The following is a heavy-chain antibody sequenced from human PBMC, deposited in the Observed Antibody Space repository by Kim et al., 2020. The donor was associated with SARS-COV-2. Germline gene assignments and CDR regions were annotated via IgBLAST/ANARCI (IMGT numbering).Heavy chain of an antibody. V-gene: IGHV1-8*01. CDR2: MNPNSGNT. CDR1: GYTFTSYD. Sequence: ASVKVSCKASGYTFTSYDINWVRQATGQGLEWMGWMNPNSGNTGYAQKFQGRVTMTRNTSISTAYMELSSLRSEDTAVYYCARVAAAGLYNWFDPWGQGTLVTVSS. CDR3: ARVAAAGLYNWFDP. J-gene: IGHJ5*02. D-gene: IGHD6-13*01.